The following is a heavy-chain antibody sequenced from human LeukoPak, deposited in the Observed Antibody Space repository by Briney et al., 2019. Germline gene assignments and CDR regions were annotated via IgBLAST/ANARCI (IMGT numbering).Heavy chain of an antibody. J-gene: IGHJ5*02. D-gene: IGHD3-10*01. CDR2: IYPGDSDT. V-gene: IGHV5-51*01. Sequence: PGESLKISCKGSGYSFTSYWIGWVRQMPGKGLEWMGIIYPGDSDTRYSPSFQGQVTISADKSISTAYLQWSSLKASDTAMYYCARRYYGSGSYYNWFDPWGQGTLVTVSS. CDR3: ARRYYGSGSYYNWFDP. CDR1: GYSFTSYW.